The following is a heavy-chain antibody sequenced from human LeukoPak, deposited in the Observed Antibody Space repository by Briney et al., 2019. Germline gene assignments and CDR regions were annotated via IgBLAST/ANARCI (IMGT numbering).Heavy chain of an antibody. CDR2: ISSSNSYI. D-gene: IGHD3-10*01. V-gene: IGHV3-21*01. CDR1: GFTFSSYS. Sequence: PGGSLRLSCAASGFTFSSYSMNWVRPAPGKGLEWVASISSSNSYIFYADSVKGRFTISRDNAKNSLYLQMNSLRAEDKAVYYLAGDFKGNKVSKNGPATPNYFFYYLGQGTLVTVSS. CDR3: AGDFKGNKVSKNGPATPNYFFYY. J-gene: IGHJ4*01.